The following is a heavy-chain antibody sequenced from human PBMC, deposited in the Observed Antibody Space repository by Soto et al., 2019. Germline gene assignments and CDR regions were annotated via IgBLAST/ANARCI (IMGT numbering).Heavy chain of an antibody. J-gene: IGHJ5*02. CDR2: INPSGGST. CDR3: ARHGDCSGGSCSTNYWSHP. D-gene: IGHD2-15*01. CDR1: GYTVSSQY. Sequence: SVKVSCKASGYTVSSQYMNWVRQAPGQGLEWVGIINPSGGSTSSAQKFQGRLTLTRDISTSTFYVELSSLRSEDKAVYYCARHGDCSGGSCSTNYWSHPWGHGTLVTVSP. V-gene: IGHV1-46*01.